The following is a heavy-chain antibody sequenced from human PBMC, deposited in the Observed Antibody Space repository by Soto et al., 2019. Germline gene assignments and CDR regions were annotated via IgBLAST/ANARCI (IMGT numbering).Heavy chain of an antibody. Sequence: PGGSLRLSCATSGFTFSNYAMSWVRQAPGGGLEWVSSMSGSSSTTYYADSVRGRFTISRDRSKNTLYLQMSSLRAGDTALYYCAKNQERELPRVIDFWGQGTLVTVSS. CDR2: MSGSSSTT. CDR3: AKNQERELPRVIDF. CDR1: GFTFSNYA. D-gene: IGHD1-7*01. V-gene: IGHV3-23*01. J-gene: IGHJ4*02.